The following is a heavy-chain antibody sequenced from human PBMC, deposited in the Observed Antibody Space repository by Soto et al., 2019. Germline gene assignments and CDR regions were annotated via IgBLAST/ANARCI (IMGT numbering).Heavy chain of an antibody. CDR3: ARESGDNWDDVPD. CDR1: GGSITSYR. D-gene: IGHD1-1*01. V-gene: IGHV4-4*07. J-gene: IGHJ4*02. CDR2: INTSGNT. Sequence: PSEPLSLTCKVSGGSITSYRWSWIRQSAGKGLEWIGRINTSGNTHYNPSLKSRVTVSIDTSQNQFFLTVTSVTAADSAVYYCARESGDNWDDVPDWGQGTPVTVAS.